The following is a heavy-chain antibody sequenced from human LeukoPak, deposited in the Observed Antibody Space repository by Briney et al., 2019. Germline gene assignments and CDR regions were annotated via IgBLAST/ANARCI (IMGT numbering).Heavy chain of an antibody. J-gene: IGHJ4*02. D-gene: IGHD3-9*01. CDR3: AREPYYDILTGLKGYYFDY. Sequence: HPGGFLRLSCAASGFTFSDYYMSWIRQAPGKGLEWVGRTRNKANSYTTEYAASVRGRFTISRDDSKNSLYLQMNSLKTEDTAVYYCAREPYYDILTGLKGYYFDYWGQGTLVTVSS. CDR2: TRNKANSYTT. CDR1: GFTFSDYY. V-gene: IGHV3-72*01.